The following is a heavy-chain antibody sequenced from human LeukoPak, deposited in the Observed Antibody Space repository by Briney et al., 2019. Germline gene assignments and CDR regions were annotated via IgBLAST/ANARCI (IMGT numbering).Heavy chain of an antibody. Sequence: SQTFSLTCAISGDSVSSNSAAWDWIRQSPSRGLEWLGRTYYRSKWFNGYAVSVKGRITINPDTSKNQFSLQLNSVTPEDTAVYYCTRSFSGYINSWGQGTLVTVSS. D-gene: IGHD1-26*01. CDR3: TRSFSGYINS. CDR2: TYYRSKWFN. V-gene: IGHV6-1*01. J-gene: IGHJ4*02. CDR1: GDSVSSNSAA.